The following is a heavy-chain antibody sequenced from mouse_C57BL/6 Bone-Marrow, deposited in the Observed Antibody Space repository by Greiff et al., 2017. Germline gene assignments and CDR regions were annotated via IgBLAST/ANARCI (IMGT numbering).Heavy chain of an antibody. CDR3: TRAFTTVVDY. J-gene: IGHJ2*01. CDR1: GYTFTDYE. D-gene: IGHD1-1*01. CDR2: IDPETGGT. V-gene: IGHV1-15*01. Sequence: QVQLQQSGAELVRPGASVTLSCKASGYTFTDYEMHWVKQTPVHGLEWIGAIDPETGGTAYNQKFKGKAILTADKSSSTAYMELRSLTSEDSAVXYCTRAFTTVVDYWGQGTTLTVSS.